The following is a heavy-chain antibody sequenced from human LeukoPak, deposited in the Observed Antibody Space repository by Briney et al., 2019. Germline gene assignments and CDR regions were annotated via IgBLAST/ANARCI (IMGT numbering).Heavy chain of an antibody. CDR1: GFTFSSYG. D-gene: IGHD3-3*01. CDR3: AKDATIFGVVLQFDY. CDR2: ISYDGSNK. J-gene: IGHJ4*02. Sequence: GGSLRLSCAASGFTFSSYGMHWVRQAPGKGLEWVAVISYDGSNKYYADSVKGRFTISRDNSKNTLYLQMNSLRAEDTAVYYCAKDATIFGVVLQFDYWGQGTLVTVSS. V-gene: IGHV3-30*18.